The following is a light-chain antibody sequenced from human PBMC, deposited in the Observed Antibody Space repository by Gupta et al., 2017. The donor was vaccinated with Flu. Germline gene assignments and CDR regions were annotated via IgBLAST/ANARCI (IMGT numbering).Light chain of an antibody. J-gene: IGLJ3*02. V-gene: IGLV2-14*01. Sequence: SSDVGHRNFVSWYQQHPGKAPKLIIFEVNNRPSGISHRFSGSRSGNTASLTISGLQAEDEADYICASYTDTGARLFGGGTKLTVL. CDR3: ASYTDTGARL. CDR2: EVN. CDR1: SSDVGHRNF.